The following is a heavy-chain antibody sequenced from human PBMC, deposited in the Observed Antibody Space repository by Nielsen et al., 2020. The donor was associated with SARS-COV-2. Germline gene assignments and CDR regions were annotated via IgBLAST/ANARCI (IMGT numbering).Heavy chain of an antibody. CDR3: ARANYGGNLGGFDY. CDR2: IDWDDDK. D-gene: IGHD4-23*01. Sequence: SGPTLVTLTQTLTLTCTFSGFSLSTSGMCVSWFRQPPGKALEWLDSIDWDDDKYYSTSLKTRLTISKDTSKRQVVLTMTNMDPVDTATYYCARANYGGNLGGFDYWGQGTLVTVSS. J-gene: IGHJ4*02. CDR1: GFSLSTSGMC. V-gene: IGHV2-70*11.